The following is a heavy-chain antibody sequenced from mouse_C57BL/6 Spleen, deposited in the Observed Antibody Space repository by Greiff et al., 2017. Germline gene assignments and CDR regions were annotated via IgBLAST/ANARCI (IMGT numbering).Heavy chain of an antibody. CDR3: ARGPTVVASMDAMDY. D-gene: IGHD1-1*01. CDR2: IHPNSGST. J-gene: IGHJ4*01. CDR1: GYTFTSYW. Sequence: QVQLQQPGAELVKPGASVKLSCKASGYTFTSYWMHWVKQRPGQGLEWIGMIHPNSGSTNYNEKFKSKATLTVDKSSSTAYMQLSSLTSEDSAVYYGARGPTVVASMDAMDYWGQGTSVTVSS. V-gene: IGHV1-64*01.